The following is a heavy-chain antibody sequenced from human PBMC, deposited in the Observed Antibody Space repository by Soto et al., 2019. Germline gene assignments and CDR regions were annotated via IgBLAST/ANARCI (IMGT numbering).Heavy chain of an antibody. Sequence: EVQLMESGGGLVQPGGSLRLSCAASGFTLSYYWMSWVRQAPGKGLEWVANIKEDGSEKYYVDSVKGRFTISRDNAQNSVFLQMNSLRVEDTAIYYCARDYSGGSCQYWGQGTLVTVSS. CDR2: IKEDGSEK. D-gene: IGHD2-15*01. CDR3: ARDYSGGSCQY. CDR1: GFTLSYYW. V-gene: IGHV3-7*01. J-gene: IGHJ4*02.